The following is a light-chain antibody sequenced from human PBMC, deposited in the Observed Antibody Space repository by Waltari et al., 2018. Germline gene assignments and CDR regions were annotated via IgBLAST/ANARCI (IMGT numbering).Light chain of an antibody. Sequence: QSALTQPASVSGSPGQSITISCSGTSSDIGGYNYVSWYQQHPGKASKLMIYEVNNRPSGISQRFSGSKSGNTTSLTISGLQAEDEADYYCSSYASDSTYVFGTGAKVTVL. J-gene: IGLJ1*01. CDR3: SSYASDSTYV. CDR2: EVN. V-gene: IGLV2-14*01. CDR1: SSDIGGYNY.